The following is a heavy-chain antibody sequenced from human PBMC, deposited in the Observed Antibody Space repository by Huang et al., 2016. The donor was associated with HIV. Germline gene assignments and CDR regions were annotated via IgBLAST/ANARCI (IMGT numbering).Heavy chain of an antibody. CDR1: AYTFTSYG. CDR2: ISTKNGDT. D-gene: IGHD3-22*01. Sequence: QVQLVQSGGEVKKPGASVKVSCKASAYTFTSYGVSWVRQAPGQGLEWMGWISTKNGDTNYAQKFQGRVTMTTDTSTSTAYMELRSLRSDDTAVYYCGGSSGYWSFDYWGQGTLVTVSS. V-gene: IGHV1-18*04. J-gene: IGHJ4*02. CDR3: GGSSGYWSFDY.